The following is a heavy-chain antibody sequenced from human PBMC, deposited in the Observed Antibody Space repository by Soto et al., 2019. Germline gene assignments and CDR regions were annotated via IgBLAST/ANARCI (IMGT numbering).Heavy chain of an antibody. V-gene: IGHV3-11*05. Sequence: GGSLRLSCAASGFTFSDYYMSWIRQAPGKGLEWVSYISSSSSYTNYADSVKGRFTISRDNAKNSLYLQMNSLRAEDTAVYYCARDVAVAGINWFDPWGQGTLVTVSS. D-gene: IGHD6-19*01. CDR3: ARDVAVAGINWFDP. J-gene: IGHJ5*02. CDR2: ISSSSSYT. CDR1: GFTFSDYY.